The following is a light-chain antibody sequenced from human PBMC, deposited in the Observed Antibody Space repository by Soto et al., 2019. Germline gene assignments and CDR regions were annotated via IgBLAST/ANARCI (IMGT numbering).Light chain of an antibody. CDR1: RDVGSD. CDR3: QQCYKGWT. V-gene: IGKV1-17*01. Sequence: QMTQSPSSQSASVGEKIIITCRASRDVGSDVSWYQQKPGQAPKLLIYAASNLESGVPSRFSGIGSGTEFSLSISSLQPDDFATYYCQQCYKGWTLGHGTKVDIK. J-gene: IGKJ1*01. CDR2: AAS.